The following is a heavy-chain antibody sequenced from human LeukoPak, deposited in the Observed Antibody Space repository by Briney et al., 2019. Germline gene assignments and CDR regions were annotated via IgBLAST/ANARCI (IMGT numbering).Heavy chain of an antibody. V-gene: IGHV3-30-3*01. J-gene: IGHJ3*02. D-gene: IGHD6-13*01. CDR1: GFTFSNYA. Sequence: GGSLRLSCAASGFTFSNYAMHWVRQAPGKGLEWVAVVSYDGDNEYYADSVKGRFTISRDNSKNNLYLQMNSLGPDDTALYYCARDRDIAAAGVGNTFDIWGQGTMVTVSS. CDR2: VSYDGDNE. CDR3: ARDRDIAAAGVGNTFDI.